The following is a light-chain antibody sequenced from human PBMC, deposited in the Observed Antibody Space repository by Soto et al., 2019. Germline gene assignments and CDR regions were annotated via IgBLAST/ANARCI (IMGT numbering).Light chain of an antibody. J-gene: IGLJ2*01. CDR3: QAWDRTVV. CDR1: NLGDKF. Sequence: SYELTQPPSVSVSRGHTASITCFGDNLGDKFASWYQQRPGQSPVLVIYQHNKRPSGIPERFSGSISGNTATLTIRGTQAMDEADYYCQAWDRTVVFGGGTKLTVL. V-gene: IGLV3-1*01. CDR2: QHN.